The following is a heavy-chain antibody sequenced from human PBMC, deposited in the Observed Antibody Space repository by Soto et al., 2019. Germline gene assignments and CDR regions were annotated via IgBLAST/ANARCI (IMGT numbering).Heavy chain of an antibody. CDR2: SSGRGGST. CDR1: GFTFRSSA. J-gene: IGHJ4*02. V-gene: IGHV3-23*01. CDR3: AKGGSSIAALRCSVCFDY. D-gene: IGHD6-6*01. Sequence: LTLSCAASGFTFRSSAMSWVRQAPGKGLQWVSASSGRGGSTYYADSVKGRFTISRDNSKNTLYLQMNILRSEDTAVYYCAKGGSSIAALRCSVCFDYWGQGTLVTVSS.